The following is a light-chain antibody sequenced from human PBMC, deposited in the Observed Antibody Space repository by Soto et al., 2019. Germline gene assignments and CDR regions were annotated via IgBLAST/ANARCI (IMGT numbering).Light chain of an antibody. CDR1: ASDIGNYNY. CDR3: SSYTAYTTLWV. Sequence: QSALTQPASVSGSPGQSITISCTGTASDIGNYNYVSWYQLHPGKAPKLLIYGVSNRPSGVSNRFSGSKSGNAASLTISGLQAEDEAEYYCSSYTAYTTLWVFGGGTKLTVL. J-gene: IGLJ3*02. CDR2: GVS. V-gene: IGLV2-14*01.